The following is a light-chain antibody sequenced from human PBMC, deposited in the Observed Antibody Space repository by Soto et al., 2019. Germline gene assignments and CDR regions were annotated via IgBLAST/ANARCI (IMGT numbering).Light chain of an antibody. CDR1: QSVSNNY. CDR3: QQYDDWPPA. J-gene: IGKJ4*01. V-gene: IGKV3-20*01. CDR2: GAS. Sequence: EIVLTQSPGTLSLSPGERATLSCRASQSVSNNYLAWYQQKPGQAPRLLIYGASNRATGIPDRFSGSGSGTEFTLTIDSLQSEDFAVYHCQQYDDWPPAFGGGTKVDIK.